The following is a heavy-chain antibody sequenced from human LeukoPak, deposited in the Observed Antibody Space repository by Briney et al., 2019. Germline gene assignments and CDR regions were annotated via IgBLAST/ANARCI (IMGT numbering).Heavy chain of an antibody. CDR3: ARLLGWSGPINWFDP. CDR2: VYYSGIT. V-gene: IGHV4-59*08. J-gene: IGHJ5*02. Sequence: PGGSLRLSCAASGFIFNSAWMSWVRQAPGKGLEWIGYVYYSGITNYNPSLKSRVTISVGTSKNHFSLKLTSVTAADTAVYYCARLLGWSGPINWFDPWGRGTLVTVSS. D-gene: IGHD3-3*01. CDR1: GFIFNSAW.